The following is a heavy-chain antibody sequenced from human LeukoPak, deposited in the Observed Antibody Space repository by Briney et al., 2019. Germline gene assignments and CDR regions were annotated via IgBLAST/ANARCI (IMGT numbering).Heavy chain of an antibody. CDR2: MNPNSGNT. Sequence: ASVKVSCKASGYTFTSYDINWVRQATGQGLEWMGWMNPNSGNTGYAQKFQGRVTMTRNTSINTAYMELSSLRSEDTAVYYCARGSWRDCSGESCSYYFDFWGQGTLVTVSS. CDR1: GYTFTSYD. CDR3: ARGSWRDCSGESCSYYFDF. V-gene: IGHV1-8*02. J-gene: IGHJ4*02. D-gene: IGHD2-15*01.